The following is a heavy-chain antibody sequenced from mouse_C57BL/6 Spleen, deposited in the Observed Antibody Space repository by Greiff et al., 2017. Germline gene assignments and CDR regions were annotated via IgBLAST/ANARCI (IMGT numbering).Heavy chain of an antibody. D-gene: IGHD2-3*01. Sequence: EVMLVESGEGLVKPGGSLKLSCAASGFTFSSYAMSWVRQTPEKRLEWVAYISSGGDYIYYADTVKGRFTISRDNARNTLYLQMSSLKSEDTAMYYCTRDYDGYYGFAYWGQGTLVTVSA. CDR1: GFTFSSYA. CDR3: TRDYDGYYGFAY. J-gene: IGHJ3*01. V-gene: IGHV5-9-1*02. CDR2: ISSGGDYI.